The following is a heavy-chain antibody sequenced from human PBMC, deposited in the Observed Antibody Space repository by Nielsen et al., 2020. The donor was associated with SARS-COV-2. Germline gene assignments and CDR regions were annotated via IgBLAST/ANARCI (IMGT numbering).Heavy chain of an antibody. CDR2: IDPSDSYT. V-gene: IGHV5-10-1*01. J-gene: IGHJ4*02. CDR3: ARHRAVRGLILT. Sequence: GESLKISCKGSGYSFTSYWISWVRQMPGKGLEWMGKIDPSDSYTDYSPSFQGHVTISADKSISTAYLQWSSLKASDTAMYYCARHRAVRGLILTWGQGTLVTVSS. D-gene: IGHD3-10*01. CDR1: GYSFTSYW.